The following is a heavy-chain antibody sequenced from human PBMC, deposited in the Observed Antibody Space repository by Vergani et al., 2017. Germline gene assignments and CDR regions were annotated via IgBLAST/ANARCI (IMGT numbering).Heavy chain of an antibody. Sequence: EVQLVESGGGLIQPGGSLRLSCAASGFTVSSNYMSWVRQAPGKGLEWFSVIYSGGSTYYADSVKGRFTISRDNSKNTLYLQMNSLRAEDTAVYYCARVSGSWSPPTWFDPGGQGTLVTVSS. V-gene: IGHV3-53*01. CDR3: ARVSGSWSPPTWFDP. J-gene: IGHJ5*02. CDR1: GFTVSSNY. CDR2: IYSGGST. D-gene: IGHD3-10*01.